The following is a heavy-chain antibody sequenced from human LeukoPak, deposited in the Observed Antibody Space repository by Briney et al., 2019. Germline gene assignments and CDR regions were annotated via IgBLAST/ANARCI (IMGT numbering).Heavy chain of an antibody. J-gene: IGHJ6*04. CDR3: AELGITMIGGV. CDR1: GFTFSSYW. V-gene: IGHV3-74*01. CDR2: IISDGTST. D-gene: IGHD3-10*02. Sequence: GGSLRLSCAASGFTFSSYWMHWVRHAPGKGLVWVSRIISDGTSTFYADSVKGRFTISRDKAKNTVYLQMNSLTAEDTAVYYCAELGITMIGGVWGKGTTVTISS.